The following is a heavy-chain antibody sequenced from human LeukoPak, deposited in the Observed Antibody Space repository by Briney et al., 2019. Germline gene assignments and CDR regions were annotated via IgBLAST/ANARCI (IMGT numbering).Heavy chain of an antibody. CDR3: ARERQWPTSRAFDI. J-gene: IGHJ3*02. CDR1: GFTFSSYS. V-gene: IGHV3-48*04. D-gene: IGHD6-19*01. CDR2: ISSSSSTI. Sequence: GGSLRLSCAASGFTFSSYSMNWVRQAPGKGLEWVSYISSSSSTIYYADSVKGRFTISRDNARNSLYLQMSSLRAEDTAVYYCARERQWPTSRAFDIWGQGTMVTVSS.